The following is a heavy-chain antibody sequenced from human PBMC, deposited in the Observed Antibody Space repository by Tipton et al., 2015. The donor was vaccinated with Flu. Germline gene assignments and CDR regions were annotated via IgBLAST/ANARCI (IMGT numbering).Heavy chain of an antibody. V-gene: IGHV4-38-2*01. D-gene: IGHD3-10*01. CDR2: IYHSGST. Sequence: LRLSCAVSGYSISSGYHWGWIRQPPGKGLEWIGSIYHSGSTYYNPSLKSRVTISVDTSKNQFSLKLSSVTAADTAVYYCARARPFVNMVRGVIIKGYGMDVWGQGTTVTVSS. CDR3: ARARPFVNMVRGVIIKGYGMDV. CDR1: GYSISSGYH. J-gene: IGHJ6*02.